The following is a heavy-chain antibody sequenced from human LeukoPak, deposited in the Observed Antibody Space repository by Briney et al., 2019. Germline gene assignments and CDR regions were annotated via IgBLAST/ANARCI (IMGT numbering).Heavy chain of an antibody. Sequence: SERQSLTCTVSGGSISSRSYYWARIRQPPGKGLEWIGTVYYSGTTYYNPSLKSRATISIDSSKSQFSLKVRSVTAADTAVYSCARRRGQEDYFDYWGQGTLVTVSS. CDR3: ARRRGQEDYFDY. J-gene: IGHJ4*02. CDR1: GGSISSRSYY. V-gene: IGHV4-39*01. CDR2: VYYSGTT.